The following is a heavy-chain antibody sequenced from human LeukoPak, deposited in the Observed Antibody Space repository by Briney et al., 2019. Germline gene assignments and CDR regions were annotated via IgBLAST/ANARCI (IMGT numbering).Heavy chain of an antibody. J-gene: IGHJ3*01. CDR3: AKDSIERNGVYDAFDV. V-gene: IGHV3-23*01. Sequence: GGSLRLSCVASGFTFSEFAMNWVRQVPGKGPEWVSHIGGGGVDREYEESVKGRLTVSRDNSRNSLYLQMNSLRGEAAAIYYCAKDSIERNGVYDAFDVWGQGTKVTVAS. CDR1: GFTFSEFA. CDR2: IGGGGVDR. D-gene: IGHD2-8*01.